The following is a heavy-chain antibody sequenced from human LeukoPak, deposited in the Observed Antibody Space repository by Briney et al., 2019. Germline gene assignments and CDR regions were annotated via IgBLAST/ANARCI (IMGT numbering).Heavy chain of an antibody. J-gene: IGHJ2*01. D-gene: IGHD7-27*01. CDR1: GYSFTSYW. V-gene: IGHV5-51*01. CDR2: IYPGDSDT. CDR3: ARLFTGVRLNYWYFDL. Sequence: GESLKISCKGSGYSFTSYWIGWVRQMPGKGLEWMGIIYPGDSDTRYSPSFQGQVTISADKSISTAYLQWSSLKASDTAMYYCARLFTGVRLNYWYFDLWGRGTLVTVSS.